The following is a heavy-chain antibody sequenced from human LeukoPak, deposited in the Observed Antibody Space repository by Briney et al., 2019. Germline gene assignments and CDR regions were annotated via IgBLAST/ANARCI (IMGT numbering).Heavy chain of an antibody. CDR1: GFTFAIYH. J-gene: IGHJ3*01. CDR2: IRGDGV. D-gene: IGHD6-13*01. V-gene: IGHV3-23*01. Sequence: GSLRLSCAASGFTFAIYHMSWVRQAPGKGLEWVATIRGDGVYYADSVQGRFTISRDDSKNTVYVQMNSLRAEDTAVYYCAKSRVEVAGTGGFGTWGRGTLVAVSS. CDR3: AKSRVEVAGTGGFGT.